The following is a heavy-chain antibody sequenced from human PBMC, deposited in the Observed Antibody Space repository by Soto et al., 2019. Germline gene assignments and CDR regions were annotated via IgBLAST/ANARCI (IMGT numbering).Heavy chain of an antibody. CDR3: ARDPNNSSSWWLDP. Sequence: QVQLVESGGGLVKPGGTLRISCTGSGFTFSDYYMTWIRQAPGKGLEWVSYISYGSSYTKYADSVKGRFTISRDNAKNSLFLQMNNLRTEDTAIYYCARDPNNSSSWWLDPWGRGALVTVSS. CDR2: ISYGSSYT. V-gene: IGHV3-11*06. CDR1: GFTFSDYY. J-gene: IGHJ5*02. D-gene: IGHD3-22*01.